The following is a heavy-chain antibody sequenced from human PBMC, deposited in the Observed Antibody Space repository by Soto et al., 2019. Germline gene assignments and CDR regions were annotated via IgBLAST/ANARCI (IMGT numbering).Heavy chain of an antibody. J-gene: IGHJ5*02. CDR2: ISTYNGNT. CDR1: GYTSISYG. Sequence: GSVKVSGKASGYTSISYGISWVRQAPGQGLEWMGWISTYNGNTNYAQKLQGRVTMTTDTSTSTAYMELRSLRSDDTAVYYCARVAMSGFSRFDPWGQGTLVTVSS. V-gene: IGHV1-18*01. CDR3: ARVAMSGFSRFDP. D-gene: IGHD5-12*01.